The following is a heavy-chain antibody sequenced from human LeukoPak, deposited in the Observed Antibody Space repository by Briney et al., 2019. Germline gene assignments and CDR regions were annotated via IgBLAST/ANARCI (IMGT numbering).Heavy chain of an antibody. V-gene: IGHV3-53*01. CDR1: GFTVNSNY. D-gene: IGHD1-26*01. CDR2: ISTGGTT. J-gene: IGHJ3*02. Sequence: GGSLRLSCAASGFTVNSNYMSWVRQAPGKGLEWVSVISTGGTTYYADSVKGRFTISRDNSKSTLYPQMNSLRAEDTALYYCARGGDIVGDIRSAFDIWGPGTLVTVSS. CDR3: ARGGDIVGDIRSAFDI.